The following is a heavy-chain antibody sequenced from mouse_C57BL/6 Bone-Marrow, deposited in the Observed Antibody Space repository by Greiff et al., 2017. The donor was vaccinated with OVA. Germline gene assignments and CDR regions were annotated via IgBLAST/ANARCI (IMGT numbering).Heavy chain of an antibody. D-gene: IGHD4-1*01. CDR1: GFTFSDYG. Sequence: DVQLQESGGGLVKPGGSLKLSCAASGFTFSDYGMHWVRQAPEKGLEWVAYISSGSSTIYYADTVKGRFTISRDNAKNTLFLQITSLRSEDTAMYYCAREGLGQFAYWGQGTLVTVSA. CDR3: AREGLGQFAY. V-gene: IGHV5-17*01. CDR2: ISSGSSTI. J-gene: IGHJ3*01.